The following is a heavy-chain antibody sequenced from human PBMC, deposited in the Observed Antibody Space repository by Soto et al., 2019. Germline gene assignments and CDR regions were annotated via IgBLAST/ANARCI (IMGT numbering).Heavy chain of an antibody. CDR1: GFTFSSYG. D-gene: IGHD2-2*01. V-gene: IGHV3-30*18. Sequence: QVQLVESGGGVVQPGRSLRLSCAASGFTFSSYGMHWVRQAPGKGLEWVAVISYGGSNKYYADSVKGRFTNSRDNSKNTLYLQMNNLRAEYTDVYYCAKDNCISTSCYRLYNWFDPWGQGTLVTVSS. CDR3: AKDNCISTSCYRLYNWFDP. J-gene: IGHJ5*02. CDR2: ISYGGSNK.